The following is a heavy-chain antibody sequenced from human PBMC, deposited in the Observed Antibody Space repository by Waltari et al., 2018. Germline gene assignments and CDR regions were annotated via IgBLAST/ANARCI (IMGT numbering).Heavy chain of an antibody. CDR2: IYTSGST. CDR1: GGSISSGSYY. Sequence: QVQLQESGPGLVKPSQTLSLTCTVSGGSISSGSYYWSWIRHPAGKGLEWIGYIYTSGSTNYNPSLKRRVTISVDTSKNQFSLKRSSVTAADTAVYYCARDSGYNYGMDVWGQGTTVTVSS. CDR3: ARDSGYNYGMDV. D-gene: IGHD3-10*01. J-gene: IGHJ6*02. V-gene: IGHV4-61*09.